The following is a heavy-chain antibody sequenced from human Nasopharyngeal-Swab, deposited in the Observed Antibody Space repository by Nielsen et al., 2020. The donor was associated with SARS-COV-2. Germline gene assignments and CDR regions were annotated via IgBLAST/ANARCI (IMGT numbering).Heavy chain of an antibody. D-gene: IGHD1-26*01. CDR2: ITWNSGNK. CDR3: AKDPLGEWELLFAFDI. J-gene: IGHJ3*02. CDR1: GFTFENYA. Sequence: SLKISCAASGFTFENYAMHWVRQPPGKGLEWVSGITWNSGNKGYADSVKGRFTISRDNAKNSLYLQMNSLRAEDTALYYCAKDPLGEWELLFAFDIWGQGTMVTVSS. V-gene: IGHV3-9*01.